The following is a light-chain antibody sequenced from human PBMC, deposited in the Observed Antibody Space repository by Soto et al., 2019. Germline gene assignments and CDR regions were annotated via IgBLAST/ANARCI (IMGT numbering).Light chain of an antibody. CDR1: SSDVGGYNY. J-gene: IGLJ1*01. CDR2: GVT. CDR3: SSYTATRTYV. Sequence: QLVLTQPASVSGSPGQSVTISCTGTSSDVGGYNYVSWYQQLPGEAPKLIIYGVTDRPSGVSNRFSGSKSGNTASLTVSGLQAEDEGDYYCSSYTATRTYVFGTGTKLTVL. V-gene: IGLV2-14*01.